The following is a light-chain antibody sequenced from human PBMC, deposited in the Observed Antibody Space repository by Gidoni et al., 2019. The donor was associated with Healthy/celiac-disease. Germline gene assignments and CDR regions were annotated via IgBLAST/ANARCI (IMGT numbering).Light chain of an antibody. V-gene: IGLV3-25*02. J-gene: IGLJ2*01. CDR2: KDS. CDR3: QSADSSGTYRV. CDR1: ALPKQY. Sequence: SYALPPPPSVSVSPGQTARITCSGDALPKQYAYWYQQKPGQAPVLVIYKDSERPSGIPERFSGSSSGTTVTLTISGVQAEDEADYYCQSADSSGTYRVFGGGTKLTVL.